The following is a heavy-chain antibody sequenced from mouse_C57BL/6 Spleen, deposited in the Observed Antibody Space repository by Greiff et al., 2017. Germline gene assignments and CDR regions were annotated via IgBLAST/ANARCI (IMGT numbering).Heavy chain of an antibody. CDR3: ASDYSNLYFDY. CDR2: ISYDGSN. Sequence: VQLKESGPGLVKPSQSLSLTCSVTGYSITSGYYWNWIRQFPGNKLEWMGYISYDGSNNYNPSLKNRISITRDTSKNQFFLKLNSVTTEDTATYYCASDYSNLYFDYWGQGTTLTVSS. CDR1: GYSITSGYY. D-gene: IGHD2-5*01. V-gene: IGHV3-6*01. J-gene: IGHJ2*01.